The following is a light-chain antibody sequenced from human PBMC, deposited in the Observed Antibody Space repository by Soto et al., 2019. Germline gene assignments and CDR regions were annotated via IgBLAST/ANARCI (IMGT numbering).Light chain of an antibody. CDR2: SAS. Sequence: GNRVTITCRASQSISRFLNWYQHKPGKAPKLLIFSASTLEGGVPSRFSGSGSGTDFTLTISSLQPEDFATYYCLQYNSYPRTFGQGTKVDIK. V-gene: IGKV1-13*02. J-gene: IGKJ1*01. CDR3: LQYNSYPRT. CDR1: QSISRF.